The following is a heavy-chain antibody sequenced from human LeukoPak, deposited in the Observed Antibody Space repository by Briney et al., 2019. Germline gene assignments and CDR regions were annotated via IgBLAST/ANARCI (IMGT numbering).Heavy chain of an antibody. J-gene: IGHJ4*02. CDR2: IYYSGST. Sequence: PSETLSLTCTVSGGSISSSSYYWGWIRQPPGKGLEWIGSIYYSGSTYYNPSLKSRVTISVDTSKNQFSLKLSSVTAADTAVYYCARHSFTIFGVVTPFDYWGQGTLVTVSS. CDR3: ARHSFTIFGVVTPFDY. V-gene: IGHV4-39*01. CDR1: GGSISSSSYY. D-gene: IGHD3-3*01.